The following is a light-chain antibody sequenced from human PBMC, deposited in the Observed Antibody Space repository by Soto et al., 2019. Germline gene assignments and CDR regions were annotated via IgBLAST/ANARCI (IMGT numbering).Light chain of an antibody. Sequence: DVVMTQSPLSLPVTPGQPASISCRSSQSLVYSDGNTYLNWFQQRPGQSPRRLIYKVSNRDSGVPDRFSGSGSGTDFTLKISRVEAEDVGVYYCMQLNRWPRTFGQGTKVDIK. CDR3: MQLNRWPRT. CDR2: KVS. CDR1: QSLVYSDGNTY. J-gene: IGKJ1*01. V-gene: IGKV2-30*01.